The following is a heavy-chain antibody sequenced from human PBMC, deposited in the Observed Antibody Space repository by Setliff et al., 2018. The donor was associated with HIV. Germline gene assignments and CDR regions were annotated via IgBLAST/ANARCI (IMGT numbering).Heavy chain of an antibody. J-gene: IGHJ4*02. Sequence: SETLSLTCTVSGGSIRSYYWSWIRQSPGKGLEWIGYIFTSGSTHYNPSLQSRVTISIDPSKNQFSLRLSSVTAADTAVYYCASTSSLGSSFDYWGQGTLVTVSS. CDR2: IFTSGST. V-gene: IGHV4-4*09. CDR1: GGSIRSYY. D-gene: IGHD6-6*01. CDR3: ASTSSLGSSFDY.